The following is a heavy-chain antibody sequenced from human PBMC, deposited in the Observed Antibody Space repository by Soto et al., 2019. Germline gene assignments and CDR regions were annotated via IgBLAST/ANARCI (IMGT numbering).Heavy chain of an antibody. CDR2: ISSSGSTI. CDR3: ARDHKGGYYYYGMDV. V-gene: IGHV3-48*03. J-gene: IGHJ6*02. CDR1: GFTFSIYE. Sequence: GSLRLSCAASGFTFSIYEMNGVRQAPGKGLEWVSYISSSGSTIYYADSVKGRFTISRDNAKNSLYLQMNSLRAEDTAVYYCARDHKGGYYYYGMDVWGQATTVTVSS.